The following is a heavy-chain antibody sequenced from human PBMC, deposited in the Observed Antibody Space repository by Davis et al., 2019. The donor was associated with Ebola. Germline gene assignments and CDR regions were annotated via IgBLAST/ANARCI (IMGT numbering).Heavy chain of an antibody. Sequence: ASVNVSCMASRYSFTGHYMHLVRQAPGQGLEWMGRINPNSGGTNYAQKFQGRVTMTRDTSISTAYMELSRLRSDDTAVYYCARGESLLWFGESAAPEDVWGKGTTVTVSS. D-gene: IGHD3-10*01. CDR3: ARGESLLWFGESAAPEDV. V-gene: IGHV1-2*06. J-gene: IGHJ6*04. CDR2: INPNSGGT. CDR1: RYSFTGHY.